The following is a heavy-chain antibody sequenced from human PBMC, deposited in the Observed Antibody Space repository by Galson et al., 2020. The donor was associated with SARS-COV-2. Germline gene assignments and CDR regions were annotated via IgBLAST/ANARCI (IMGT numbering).Heavy chain of an antibody. CDR3: ARDEGDCNSSSCYSSWFDP. V-gene: IGHV4-34*01. CDR2: INHSGDT. J-gene: IGHJ5*02. Sequence: SETLSLTCAVYGGSISGYYWSWIRQPPGKGLEWIGEINHSGDTNYNPSLKSRVTISVDTSKNQFSLKLSSVTAADMAVYYCARDEGDCNSSSCYSSWFDPWGLGTLVTVSS. CDR1: GGSISGYY. D-gene: IGHD2-2*02.